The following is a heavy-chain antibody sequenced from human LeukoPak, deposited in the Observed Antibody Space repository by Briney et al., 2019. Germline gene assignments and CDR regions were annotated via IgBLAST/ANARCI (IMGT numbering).Heavy chain of an antibody. CDR2: IRYDGSNK. Sequence: GGSLRLSCAASGFTFSSYGMHWVRPAPGKGVEWVAFIRYDGSNKYYADSVKGRFTISRDNSKNTLYLQMNSLRAEDTAVYYCAKDFVDTAMATSGDYWGQGTLVTVSS. CDR3: AKDFVDTAMATSGDY. V-gene: IGHV3-30*02. CDR1: GFTFSSYG. D-gene: IGHD5-18*01. J-gene: IGHJ4*02.